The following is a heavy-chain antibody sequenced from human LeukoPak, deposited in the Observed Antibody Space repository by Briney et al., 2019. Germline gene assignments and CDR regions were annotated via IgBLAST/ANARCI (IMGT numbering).Heavy chain of an antibody. D-gene: IGHD3-10*01. CDR3: ARRTPHYYGSGSYYIRRFDS. J-gene: IGHJ5*01. Sequence: SETLSLTCAVYGWSFSGYYWSWIRQPPGKQLEWIGEINHSGSTSYNPSLKSRVTISLDTSKNQFSLRLTSVTAADTAVYYCARRTPHYYGSGSYYIRRFDSWGQGTLVTVSS. V-gene: IGHV4-34*01. CDR2: INHSGST. CDR1: GWSFSGYY.